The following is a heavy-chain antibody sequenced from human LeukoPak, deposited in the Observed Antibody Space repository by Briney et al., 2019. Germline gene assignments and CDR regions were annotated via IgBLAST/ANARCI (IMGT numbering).Heavy chain of an antibody. V-gene: IGHV3-7*03. D-gene: IGHD3-3*01. Sequence: GGSLRLSCAASGFTFSSYWMTWVRQAPGKGLEWVANIKQDGSVKYYVDSVKGRFTISRDNSKNTLYLQMNSLRAEDTAVYYCAREFWPSGYFSYWGQGTLVTVSS. J-gene: IGHJ4*02. CDR2: IKQDGSVK. CDR1: GFTFSSYW. CDR3: AREFWPSGYFSY.